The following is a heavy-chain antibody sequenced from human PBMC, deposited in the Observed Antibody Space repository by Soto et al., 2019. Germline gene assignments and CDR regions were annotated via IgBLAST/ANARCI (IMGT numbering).Heavy chain of an antibody. D-gene: IGHD3-22*01. J-gene: IGHJ4*02. V-gene: IGHV3-33*01. Sequence: GGSLRLSCAASGFTFSSYGMHWVRQAPGKGLEWVALIWYDGSNKYYGDSVKGRFTISRDNSKNTLYLQMNSLRGEDTAVYYCARVARDYYDSSNYYPIDYWGQGTLVTVSS. CDR1: GFTFSSYG. CDR3: ARVARDYYDSSNYYPIDY. CDR2: IWYDGSNK.